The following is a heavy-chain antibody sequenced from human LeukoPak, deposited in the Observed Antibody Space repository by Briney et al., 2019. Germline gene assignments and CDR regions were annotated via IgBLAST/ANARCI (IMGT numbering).Heavy chain of an antibody. J-gene: IGHJ4*02. CDR1: GFTFSNYD. V-gene: IGHV3-33*01. D-gene: IGHD6-19*01. CDR3: ARDIGRWGAVGAIDY. CDR2: IWFDGSNK. Sequence: GGSLRLSCAASGFTFSNYDMHWVRQAPGKGLEWVAVIWFDGSNKFYADSVKGRFTISRDNSKNTLYLQMNSLRAEDTAVYYCARDIGRWGAVGAIDYWGQGTLVTVSS.